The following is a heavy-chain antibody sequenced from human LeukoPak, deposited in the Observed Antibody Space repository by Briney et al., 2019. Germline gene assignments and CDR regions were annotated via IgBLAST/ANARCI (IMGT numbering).Heavy chain of an antibody. CDR2: INHSGST. CDR3: ASLSGSYSTGYDY. Sequence: SETLSLTCAVYGGSFSGYYWGWIRQPPGKGLEWIGEINHSGSTNYNPTLKSRVTISVDTSKNKFSLKLSSVTAADTAVYYCASLSGSYSTGYDYWGQGTLVTVSS. V-gene: IGHV4-34*01. CDR1: GGSFSGYY. J-gene: IGHJ4*02. D-gene: IGHD1-26*01.